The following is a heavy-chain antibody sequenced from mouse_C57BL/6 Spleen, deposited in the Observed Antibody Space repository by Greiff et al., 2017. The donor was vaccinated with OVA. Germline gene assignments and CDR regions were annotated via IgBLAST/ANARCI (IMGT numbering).Heavy chain of an antibody. CDR1: GFTFSDYG. Sequence: DVKLVESGGGLVKPGGSLKLSCAASGFTFSDYGMHWVRQAPEKGLEWVAYISSGSSTIYYADTVKGRFTISRDNAKNTLFLQMTSLRSEDTAMYYCARGIYYDPMDYWGQGTSVTVSS. CDR2: ISSGSSTI. V-gene: IGHV5-17*01. D-gene: IGHD2-4*01. CDR3: ARGIYYDPMDY. J-gene: IGHJ4*01.